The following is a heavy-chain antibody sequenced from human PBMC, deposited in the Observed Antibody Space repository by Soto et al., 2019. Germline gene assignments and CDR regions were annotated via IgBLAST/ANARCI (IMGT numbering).Heavy chain of an antibody. V-gene: IGHV4-34*01. D-gene: IGHD3-10*01. CDR2: INHSGST. Sequence: SETLSLTCAVYGGSFSGYYWSWIRQPPGKGLEWIGEINHSGSTNYNPSLKSRVTISVDTSKNQLSLKLSSVTAADTAVYYCARDRLWFGELPTPLDYWGQGTLVTVSS. CDR3: ARDRLWFGELPTPLDY. CDR1: GGSFSGYY. J-gene: IGHJ4*02.